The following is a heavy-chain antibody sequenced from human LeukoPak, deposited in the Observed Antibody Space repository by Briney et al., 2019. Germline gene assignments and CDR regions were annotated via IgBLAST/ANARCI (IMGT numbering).Heavy chain of an antibody. CDR1: GFTFSSYG. Sequence: GGSLRLSCAASGFTFSSYGMHWVRQAPGKGLQWVAFIRYDGSKKSNADSVKGRFTISRDNSKNTLYLQMNSLRADDTAVYYCAKGGYPFDSSGHNYFDYWGQGTLVTVSS. V-gene: IGHV3-30*02. CDR3: AKGGYPFDSSGHNYFDY. CDR2: IRYDGSKK. D-gene: IGHD3-22*01. J-gene: IGHJ4*02.